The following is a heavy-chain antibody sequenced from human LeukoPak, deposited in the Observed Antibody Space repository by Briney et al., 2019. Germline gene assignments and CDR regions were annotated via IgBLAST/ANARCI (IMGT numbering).Heavy chain of an antibody. CDR2: ISSSSSYT. Sequence: GGSLRLSCAASGFTFSDHHMSWIRQAPGKGLEWVSYISSSSSYTNYADSVKGRFTISRGNAKNSLYLQMNSLRAEDTAVYYCASRGSSIGYWGQGTLVTVSS. V-gene: IGHV3-11*06. CDR1: GFTFSDHH. D-gene: IGHD6-6*01. J-gene: IGHJ4*02. CDR3: ASRGSSIGY.